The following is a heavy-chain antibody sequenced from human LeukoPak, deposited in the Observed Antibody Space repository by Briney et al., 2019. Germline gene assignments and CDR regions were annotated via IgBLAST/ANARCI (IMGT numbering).Heavy chain of an antibody. V-gene: IGHV3-23*01. CDR1: GFTFTHHG. D-gene: IGHD6-13*01. CDR3: ALSWGAAAALEDY. J-gene: IGHJ4*02. Sequence: PGGSLRLSCAASGFTFTHHGMNWVRQAPGKGLEWVSGIRSNGIITYYADSVKGRFTISRDDSKNTLYLQMNSLRAEDTAVYYCALSWGAAAALEDYWGQGTLVTVSS. CDR2: IRSNGIIT.